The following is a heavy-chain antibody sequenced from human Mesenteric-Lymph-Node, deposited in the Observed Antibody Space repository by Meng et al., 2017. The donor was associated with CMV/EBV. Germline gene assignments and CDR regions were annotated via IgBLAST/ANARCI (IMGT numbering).Heavy chain of an antibody. CDR3: ARDSSGYMNFDY. CDR1: GGSISSGGYY. CDR2: IYYSGST. D-gene: IGHD3-22*01. Sequence: PASGGSISSGGYYWSCIRQHPGEGLEWIWYIYYSGSTYYNPSLKSRVTISVDTPKNQFSLKLSSVTAADTAVYYCARDSSGYMNFDYWGQGTLVTVSS. J-gene: IGHJ4*02. V-gene: IGHV4-31*03.